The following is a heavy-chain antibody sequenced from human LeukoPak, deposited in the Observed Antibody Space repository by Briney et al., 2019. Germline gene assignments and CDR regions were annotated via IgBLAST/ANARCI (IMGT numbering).Heavy chain of an antibody. CDR1: GFTFSDYA. CDR2: ISRPSGTT. J-gene: IGHJ4*02. V-gene: IGHV3-23*01. CDR3: ANLVRSSSIDY. D-gene: IGHD6-6*01. Sequence: PGRTLNLTCAVSGFTFSDYAMSWFRQPPGKGLDWVSAISRPSGTTFYADSVKGRFTISRDNSKNTVYLQMNSLRAEYTAVYYCANLVRSSSIDYWGQGTLVTVSS.